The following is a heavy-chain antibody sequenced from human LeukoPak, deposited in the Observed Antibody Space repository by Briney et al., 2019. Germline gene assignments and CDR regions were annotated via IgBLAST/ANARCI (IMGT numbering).Heavy chain of an antibody. J-gene: IGHJ4*02. Sequence: ASVKVSCKASGYTFTGYYMHWVRQAPGQGLEWMGWINPNSGGTNYAQKFQGRVTMTRDTSISTAYMEPSRLRSDDTAVYYCARGISVAGRVGDVGIDYWGQGTLVTVSS. V-gene: IGHV1-2*02. CDR2: INPNSGGT. CDR1: GYTFTGYY. D-gene: IGHD6-19*01. CDR3: ARGISVAGRVGDVGIDY.